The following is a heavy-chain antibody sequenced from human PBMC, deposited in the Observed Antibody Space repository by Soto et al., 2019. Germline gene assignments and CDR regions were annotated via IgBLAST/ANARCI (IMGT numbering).Heavy chain of an antibody. CDR2: ISAYNGNT. Sequence: ASVKVSCKASGYTFTSYGISWVRQAPGQGLEWMGWISAYNGNTNYAQKLQGRVTMTTDTSTSTAYMELRSLRSDDTAVYYCARIPRNYNSWSGFYPKFDYWGQGTLVTVSS. CDR3: ARIPRNYNSWSGFYPKFDY. D-gene: IGHD3-3*01. V-gene: IGHV1-18*01. CDR1: GYTFTSYG. J-gene: IGHJ4*02.